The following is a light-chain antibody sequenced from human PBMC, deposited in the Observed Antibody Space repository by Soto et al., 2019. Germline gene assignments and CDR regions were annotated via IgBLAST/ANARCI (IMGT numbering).Light chain of an antibody. J-gene: IGKJ4*02. V-gene: IGKV1-5*01. CDR1: QSISSW. Sequence: DIQMTQSPSTLCASVGDRVTITCRASQSISSWLAWYQQKPGKAPKLLIYDASSLQSGVPSRLSGSGSGTEFTLTIRSLQPEDFAVYYCQQYGGSSTFGRGTKVDIK. CDR2: DAS. CDR3: QQYGGSST.